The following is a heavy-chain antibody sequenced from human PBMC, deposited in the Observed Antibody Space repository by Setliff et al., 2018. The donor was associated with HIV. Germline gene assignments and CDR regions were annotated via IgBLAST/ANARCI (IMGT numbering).Heavy chain of an antibody. CDR3: ARDLGAVAGYYFDY. Sequence: SETLSLTCTVSGGSTSSGSYYWSWIRQPAGKGLEWIGRIYTSGSTNYNPSLKSRVTISVDTSKNQFSLKLSSVTAADTAVYYCARDLGAVAGYYFDYWGQGTLVTVSS. V-gene: IGHV4-61*02. J-gene: IGHJ4*02. D-gene: IGHD6-19*01. CDR2: IYTSGST. CDR1: GGSTSSGSYY.